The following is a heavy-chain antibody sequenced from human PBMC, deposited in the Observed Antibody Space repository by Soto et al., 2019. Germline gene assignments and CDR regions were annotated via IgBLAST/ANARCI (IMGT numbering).Heavy chain of an antibody. D-gene: IGHD6-13*01. CDR1: GFTFDDYD. CDR2: ITWNSGTI. J-gene: IGHJ2*01. CDR3: AKDRGWGGAPGTLRDFEL. V-gene: IGHV3-9*01. Sequence: EMQLVESGGGLVQPGRSLRLSCAASGFTFDDYDMHWVRQGPGKGLEWVSSITWNSGTIDYADSVKGRFTISRDNAKSSLYLQLNSLRTEDTAFYYCAKDRGWGGAPGTLRDFELWGRCTPVTVSS.